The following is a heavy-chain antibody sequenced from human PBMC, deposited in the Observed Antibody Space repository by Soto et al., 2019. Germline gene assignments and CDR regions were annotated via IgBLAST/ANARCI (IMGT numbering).Heavy chain of an antibody. Sequence: PSETLSLTCTVSGGSISSYYWSWIRQPPGKGLEWIGYIYYSGSTNYNPSLKSRVTISVDTPKNQFSLKLSSVTAADTAVYYCARTPYYYDSSGYYTWWFDPWGQGTLVTSPQ. V-gene: IGHV4-59*01. CDR3: ARTPYYYDSSGYYTWWFDP. J-gene: IGHJ5*02. CDR2: IYYSGST. D-gene: IGHD3-22*01. CDR1: GGSISSYY.